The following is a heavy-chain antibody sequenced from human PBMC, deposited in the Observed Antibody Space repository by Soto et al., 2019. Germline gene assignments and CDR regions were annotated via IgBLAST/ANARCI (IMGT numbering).Heavy chain of an antibody. J-gene: IGHJ6*02. V-gene: IGHV2-70*01. CDR1: GFSLSTSGMC. CDR3: ARMPRYYDSSGYLYYYYGMDV. D-gene: IGHD3-22*01. Sequence: GAGPTLVNPTQTLTLTCTFSGFSLSTSGMCVSWIRQPPGKALEWLALIDWDDDKYYSTSLKTRLTISKDTSKNPVVLTMTNMDPVDTATYYCARMPRYYDSSGYLYYYYGMDVWGQGTTVTVS. CDR2: IDWDDDK.